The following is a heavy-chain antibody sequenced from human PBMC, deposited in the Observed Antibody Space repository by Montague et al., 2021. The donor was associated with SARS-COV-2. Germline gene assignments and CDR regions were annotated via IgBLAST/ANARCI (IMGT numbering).Heavy chain of an antibody. V-gene: IGHV4-34*01. D-gene: IGHD6-13*01. J-gene: IGHJ4*02. CDR3: ARDRYSSSWYGQKYYFDY. Sequence: KKNSGSTNYNPSLKSRVTISVDTSKNQFSLKLSSVTAADTAVYYCARDRYSSSWYGQKYYFDYGGEGTLV. CDR2: KKNSGST.